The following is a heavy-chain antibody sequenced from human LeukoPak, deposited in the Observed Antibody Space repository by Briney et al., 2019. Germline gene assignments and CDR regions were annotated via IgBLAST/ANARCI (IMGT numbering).Heavy chain of an antibody. CDR2: INHSGST. CDR1: GGSFSCYY. CDR3: AREADYDILTGSSWFDP. J-gene: IGHJ5*02. D-gene: IGHD3-9*01. V-gene: IGHV4-34*01. Sequence: PSETLSLTCAVYGGSFSCYYWSWIRQPPGKGLDWIGEINHSGSTNYNPSLKSRVTISVDTSKNQFSLKLSSVTAADTAVYYCAREADYDILTGSSWFDPWGQGTLVTVSS.